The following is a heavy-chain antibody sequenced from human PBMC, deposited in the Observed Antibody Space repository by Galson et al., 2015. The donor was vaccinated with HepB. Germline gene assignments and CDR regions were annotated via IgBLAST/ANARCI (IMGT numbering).Heavy chain of an antibody. CDR3: AKVANLGATPHDFDF. J-gene: IGHJ4*02. CDR1: GFTFTRYA. V-gene: IGHV3-23*01. CDR2: VSGDGDFT. D-gene: IGHD3-16*01. Sequence: SLRLSCAASGFTFTRYAMHWVRQAPGKGLEWVSSVSGDGDFTYYAQSVRGRFTIFGDNSKNTLQLQMNRLRAVDTAVYYCAKVANLGATPHDFDFLGQGTQVTVSS.